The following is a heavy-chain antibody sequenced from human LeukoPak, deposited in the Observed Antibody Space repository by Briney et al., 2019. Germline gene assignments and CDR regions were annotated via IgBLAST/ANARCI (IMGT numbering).Heavy chain of an antibody. V-gene: IGHV3-21*01. CDR3: LGYCSSTSCYTDY. D-gene: IGHD2-2*02. CDR1: GFTFSSYA. J-gene: IGHJ4*02. CDR2: ISSSSSYI. Sequence: PGGSLRLSCAASGFTFSSYAMSWVRQAPGKGLEWVSSISSSSSYIYYADSVKGRFTISRDNAKNSLYLQMNSLRAEDTAVYYCLGYCSSTSCYTDYWGQGTLVTVSS.